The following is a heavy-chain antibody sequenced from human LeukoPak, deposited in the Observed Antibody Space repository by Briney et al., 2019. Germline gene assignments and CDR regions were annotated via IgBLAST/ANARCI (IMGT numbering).Heavy chain of an antibody. CDR1: GFTFSSYA. D-gene: IGHD3-10*01. CDR3: ARDRAGDY. J-gene: IGHJ4*02. CDR2: ISSTGSYI. V-gene: IGHV3-21*01. Sequence: PGGSLRLSCAASGFTFSSYALNWVRQAPGKGLEWVSSISSTGSYIYYADSVKGRFTISRDNAKNSLYLQLNSLRAEDTAVYYCARDRAGDYWGQGTLVTVSS.